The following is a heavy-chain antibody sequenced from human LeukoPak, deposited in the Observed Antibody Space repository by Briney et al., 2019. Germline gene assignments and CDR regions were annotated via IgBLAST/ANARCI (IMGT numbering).Heavy chain of an antibody. Sequence: SETLSLTCTVSGGSISSSSYYWGWIRQPPGKGLEWIGSIYYSGSTYYNPSLKSRVTISVDTSKNQFSLKLSSVTAAGTAVYYCVPKRDGFNYYWGQGTLVTVSS. CDR1: GGSISSSSYY. CDR2: IYYSGST. CDR3: VPKRDGFNYY. V-gene: IGHV4-39*07. D-gene: IGHD5-24*01. J-gene: IGHJ4*02.